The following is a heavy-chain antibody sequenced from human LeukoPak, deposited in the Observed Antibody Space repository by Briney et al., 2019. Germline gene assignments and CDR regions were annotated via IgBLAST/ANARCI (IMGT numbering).Heavy chain of an antibody. CDR1: GFTVSSNY. D-gene: IGHD3-9*01. CDR2: IYSGGST. Sequence: GGSLRLSCAASGFTVSSNYMSWVRQAPGKGLEWVSVIYSGGSTYYADSVKGRFTISRDNSKNTLYLQMNSLRAEDTAVYYCAKPYYDILTGYHNFDYWGQGTLVTVSS. CDR3: AKPYYDILTGYHNFDY. J-gene: IGHJ4*02. V-gene: IGHV3-53*01.